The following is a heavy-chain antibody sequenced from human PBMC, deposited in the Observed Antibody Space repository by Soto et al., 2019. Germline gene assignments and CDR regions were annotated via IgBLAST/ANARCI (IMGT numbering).Heavy chain of an antibody. CDR3: ARALPMFVRGYSYGHLDY. Sequence: ASVKVSCKASGYTFTSYAMHWVRQAPGRRLEWMGWINAGNGNTKYSQKFQGRVTITRDTSASTAYMELSSLRSEDTAVYYCARALPMFVRGYSYGHLDYWGQGTLVTVSS. CDR1: GYTFTSYA. J-gene: IGHJ4*02. D-gene: IGHD5-18*01. V-gene: IGHV1-3*01. CDR2: INAGNGNT.